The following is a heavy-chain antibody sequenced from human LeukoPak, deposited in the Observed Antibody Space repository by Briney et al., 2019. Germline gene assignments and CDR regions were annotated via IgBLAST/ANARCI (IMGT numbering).Heavy chain of an antibody. CDR3: ARHAYYYDSSGYPDAFDI. J-gene: IGHJ3*02. V-gene: IGHV4-38-2*01. CDR1: GYSISSGYY. CDR2: IYHSGST. Sequence: PSETLSLTCAVSGYSISSGYYWGWIRQPLGKGLEWIGSIYHSGSTYYNPSLKSRVTISVDTSKNQFSLKLSSVTAADTAVYYCARHAYYYDSSGYPDAFDIWGQGTMVTVSS. D-gene: IGHD3-22*01.